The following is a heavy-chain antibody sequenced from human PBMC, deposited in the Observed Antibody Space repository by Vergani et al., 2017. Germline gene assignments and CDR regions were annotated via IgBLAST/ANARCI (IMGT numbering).Heavy chain of an antibody. D-gene: IGHD6-6*01. CDR1: GFTFSSYA. CDR3: ARGSSPYHQTDY. J-gene: IGHJ4*02. V-gene: IGHV3-30*04. Sequence: QVQLVESGGGVVQPGRSLRLSCASSGFTFSSYAMHWVRQAPGKGLEWVAVISYDGSNKYYADSVKGRFTISRDNSKNTLYLQMNSLRPEDTAVYYCARGSSPYHQTDYWGLGTLVTVSS. CDR2: ISYDGSNK.